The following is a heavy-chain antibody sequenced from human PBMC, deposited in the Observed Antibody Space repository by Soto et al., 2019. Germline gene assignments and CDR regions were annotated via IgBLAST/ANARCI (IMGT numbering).Heavy chain of an antibody. J-gene: IGHJ4*02. D-gene: IGHD6-13*01. Sequence: GGSLRLSCAASGFTFSSYGMHWVRQAPGKGLEWVAVIWYDGSNKYYADSVKGRFTISRDNSKNTLYLQMNSLRAEDTAVYYCAREKYSSSWLTDYWGQGTLVTVSS. CDR3: AREKYSSSWLTDY. CDR1: GFTFSSYG. CDR2: IWYDGSNK. V-gene: IGHV3-33*01.